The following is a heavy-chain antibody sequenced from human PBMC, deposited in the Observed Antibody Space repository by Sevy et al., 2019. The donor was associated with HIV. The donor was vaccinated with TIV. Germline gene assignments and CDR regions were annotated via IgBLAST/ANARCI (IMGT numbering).Heavy chain of an antibody. V-gene: IGHV3-53*01. CDR1: GFTVSSNY. CDR2: IYSGGST. J-gene: IGHJ6*02. CDR3: ARPAVPSGYSGYAHYYYYGMDV. D-gene: IGHD5-12*01. Sequence: GGSLRLSCAASGFTVSSNYMSWVRQAPGKGLEWVSVIYSGGSTYYADSVNGRFTISRDNSKNTLYLQMNSLRAEDTAVYYCARPAVPSGYSGYAHYYYYGMDVWGQGTTVTVSS.